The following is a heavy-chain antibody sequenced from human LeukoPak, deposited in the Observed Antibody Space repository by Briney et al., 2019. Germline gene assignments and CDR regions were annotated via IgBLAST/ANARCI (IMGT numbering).Heavy chain of an antibody. CDR3: ARAPIPLGPGDAFDI. CDR2: ISSSSSTI. Sequence: GGSLRLSCAASGFTFSSYSMNWVRQAPGKGLEWVSYISSSSSTIYYADSVKGRFTISRDNAKNSLYLQMNSLRAEDTAVYYCARAPIPLGPGDAFDIWGQGTMVTVSS. CDR1: GFTFSSYS. J-gene: IGHJ3*02. V-gene: IGHV3-48*01. D-gene: IGHD7-27*01.